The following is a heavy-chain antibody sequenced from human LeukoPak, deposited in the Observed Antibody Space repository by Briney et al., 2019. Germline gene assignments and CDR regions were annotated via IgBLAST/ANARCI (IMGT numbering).Heavy chain of an antibody. V-gene: IGHV3-11*01. CDR3: AKNSYDFWSGYYYHDDFDI. J-gene: IGHJ3*02. Sequence: KAGGSLRLSCAASGFTFSDYYMSWIRQAPGEGLGWGSYISSSGSTIYYADSVKSRFTISRDNAKNALYLQMNSLRAEDTAVYYCAKNSYDFWSGYYYHDDFDIWGQGTMVTVSS. CDR1: GFTFSDYY. D-gene: IGHD3-3*01. CDR2: ISSSGSTI.